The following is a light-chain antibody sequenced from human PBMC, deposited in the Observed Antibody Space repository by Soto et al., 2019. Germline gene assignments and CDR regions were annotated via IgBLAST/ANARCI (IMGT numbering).Light chain of an antibody. V-gene: IGLV2-8*01. CDR1: SSDIGVYNY. CDR3: SSYAGSNNLYV. J-gene: IGLJ1*01. Sequence: QSALTQPPSASGSPGQSVTISCTGTSSDIGVYNYVSWYQQHPGKAPNLMIYEVSERPSGVPDRFSGSKSGNTASLTVSGLQTEDEADYYCSSYAGSNNLYVFGTGTKLTVL. CDR2: EVS.